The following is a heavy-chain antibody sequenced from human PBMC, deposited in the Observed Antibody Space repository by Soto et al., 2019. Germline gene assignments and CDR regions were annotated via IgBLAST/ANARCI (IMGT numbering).Heavy chain of an antibody. CDR3: ARHPLYYGGNVSG. J-gene: IGHJ4*02. V-gene: IGHV4-39*01. CDR2: IYYSGST. Sequence: SETLSLTCTVSGGSISSSSYYWGWIRQPPGKGLEWIGSIYYSGSTYYNPSLKRRVTISVDTSKNQFSLKLSSVTAADTAVYYCARHPLYYGGNVSGWGQGTLVTVSS. CDR1: GGSISSSSYY. D-gene: IGHD4-17*01.